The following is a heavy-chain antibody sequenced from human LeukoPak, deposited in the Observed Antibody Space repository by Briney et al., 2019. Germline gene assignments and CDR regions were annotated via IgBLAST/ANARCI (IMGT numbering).Heavy chain of an antibody. CDR1: GYTFTSYY. D-gene: IGHD5-12*01. Sequence: ASVKVSCKASGYTFTSYYMHWVRQAPGQGLEWMGWISAYNGNTNYAQKLQGRVTMTTDTSTSTAYMELRSLRSDDTAVYYCARDSDIVATIPYYFDYWGQGTLVTVSS. J-gene: IGHJ4*02. CDR2: ISAYNGNT. V-gene: IGHV1-18*04. CDR3: ARDSDIVATIPYYFDY.